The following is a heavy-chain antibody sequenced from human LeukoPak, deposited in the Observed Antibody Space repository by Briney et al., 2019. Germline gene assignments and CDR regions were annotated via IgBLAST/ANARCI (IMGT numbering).Heavy chain of an antibody. J-gene: IGHJ6*02. CDR2: ISYDGSNK. D-gene: IGHD3/OR15-3a*01. CDR1: GFTFSSYA. Sequence: GGSLRLSCAASGFTFSSYAMHWVRQAPGKGLEWVAVISYDGSNKYSADSVKGRFTISRDNSKNTLYLQMNSLRAEDTAVYYCARDSRWTPTPGYYYGMDVWGQGTTVTVSS. V-gene: IGHV3-30-3*01. CDR3: ARDSRWTPTPGYYYGMDV.